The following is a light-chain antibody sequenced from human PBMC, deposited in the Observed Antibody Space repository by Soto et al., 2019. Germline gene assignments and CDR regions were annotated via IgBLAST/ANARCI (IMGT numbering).Light chain of an antibody. J-gene: IGLJ7*01. CDR2: EDN. V-gene: IGLV6-57*01. CDR3: QSYDSSNHAV. Sequence: NFMLTQPHSVSESPGKTVTISCTRSSGSIASNYVQWYQQRPGSSPTTVIYEDNQRPSGVPDRFSGSIDSSSNSASLTISGLKTEDEADYYCQSYDSSNHAVFGGGTQLTFL. CDR1: SGSIASNY.